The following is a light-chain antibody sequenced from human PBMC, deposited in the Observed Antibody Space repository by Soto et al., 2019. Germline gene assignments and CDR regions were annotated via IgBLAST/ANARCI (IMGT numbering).Light chain of an antibody. Sequence: EILLTQSPATLSLSPGERATLSCRASQRVGTYLAWDQQKPGQAPRLLIYDASNRATDIPARFSGSGSGTYLTIPISRLEPEDFAVYYCQQHRPWLTFGGGTKVEIK. CDR1: QRVGTY. CDR2: DAS. V-gene: IGKV3-11*01. J-gene: IGKJ4*01. CDR3: QQHRPWLT.